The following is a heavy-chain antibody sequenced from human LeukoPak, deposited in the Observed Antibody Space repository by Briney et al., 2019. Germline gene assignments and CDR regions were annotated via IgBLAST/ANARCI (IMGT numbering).Heavy chain of an antibody. D-gene: IGHD6-13*01. CDR1: GFTFRSFT. J-gene: IGHJ5*02. CDR3: ARDSSSYWFDP. V-gene: IGHV3-21*01. CDR2: ITSSSSYI. Sequence: PGGSLRLSCAASGFTFRSFTMNWVRQAPGKGLEWVSSITSSSSYIYYADSVKGRFTISGDNAKNSLYLQMNSLRAEDTAVYYCARDSSSYWFDPWGQGTLVTVSS.